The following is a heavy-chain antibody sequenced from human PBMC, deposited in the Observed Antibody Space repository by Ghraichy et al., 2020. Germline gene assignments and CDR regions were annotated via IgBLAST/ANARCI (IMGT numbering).Heavy chain of an antibody. J-gene: IGHJ6*04. Sequence: SETLSLTCTVSGGSISSSSYYWGWIRQPPGKGLEWIGNIYYSGSTYYNPSLKSRVTISVDTSKNQFSLKLRSVTAADTAGYYCARQSGVVIRGSGMDVWGKGTTVTVSS. CDR3: ARQSGVVIRGSGMDV. CDR1: GGSISSSSYY. V-gene: IGHV4-39*01. CDR2: IYYSGST. D-gene: IGHD3-3*01.